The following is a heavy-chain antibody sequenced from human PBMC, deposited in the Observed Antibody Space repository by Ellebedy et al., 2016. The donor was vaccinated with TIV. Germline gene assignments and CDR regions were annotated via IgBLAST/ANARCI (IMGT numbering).Heavy chain of an antibody. V-gene: IGHV4-59*08. Sequence: MPSETLSLTCTVSSGSISGYYWSWIRQPPGKGLEWIGYIYYSVSTKYNPDLKSRVIMSVDTSKNQFSLKLSSVTAADTAVYYCARNYCGDDCFAFDIWGQGTMVTVSS. CDR2: IYYSVST. CDR3: ARNYCGDDCFAFDI. J-gene: IGHJ3*02. D-gene: IGHD2-21*02. CDR1: SGSISGYY.